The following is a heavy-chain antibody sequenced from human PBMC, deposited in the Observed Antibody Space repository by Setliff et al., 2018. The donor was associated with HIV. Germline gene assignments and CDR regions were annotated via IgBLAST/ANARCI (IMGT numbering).Heavy chain of an antibody. D-gene: IGHD3-22*01. V-gene: IGHV1-2*06. CDR2: IEPSSGGT. Sequence: ASVKVSCKASGYTFTAYYIHWVRQAPGHGLQLMGRIEPSSGGTDYIQKFQGRVTITRDTSIYTVYMELTGLTSYDTAVYYCARQDHSSVNSGSLYAFDVWGQGTMVTVSS. CDR1: GYTFTAYY. J-gene: IGHJ3*01. CDR3: ARQDHSSVNSGSLYAFDV.